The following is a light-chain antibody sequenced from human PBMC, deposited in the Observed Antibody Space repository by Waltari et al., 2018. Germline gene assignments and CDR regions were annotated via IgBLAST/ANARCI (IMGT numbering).Light chain of an antibody. CDR2: AAS. Sequence: DIQMTKYPSSLSASVGDRVTITCRASQSISSYLNWYQQKPGKAPKFLIYAASSLQSGVPSRCSGSGSGTDFTLTISRLQPEDFATYYCQQSYSTPRTFGQGTKVEIK. CDR3: QQSYSTPRT. J-gene: IGKJ1*01. V-gene: IGKV1-39*01. CDR1: QSISSY.